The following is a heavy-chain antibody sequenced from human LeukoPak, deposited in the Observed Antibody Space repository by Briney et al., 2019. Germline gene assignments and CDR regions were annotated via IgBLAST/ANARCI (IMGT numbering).Heavy chain of an antibody. CDR3: ARGVPYYHDSSGATRAAFDI. CDR1: GGPFSSGDYY. D-gene: IGHD3-22*01. V-gene: IGHV4-31*03. Sequence: PSQTLSLTCTVSGGPFSSGDYYWTWIRQHPGKGLEWIGYISYSGSTYYNPSLKSRVIISVDTSKNQFSLKLTSVTAADTAVYYCARGVPYYHDSSGATRAAFDIWGQGTMVTVSS. CDR2: ISYSGST. J-gene: IGHJ3*02.